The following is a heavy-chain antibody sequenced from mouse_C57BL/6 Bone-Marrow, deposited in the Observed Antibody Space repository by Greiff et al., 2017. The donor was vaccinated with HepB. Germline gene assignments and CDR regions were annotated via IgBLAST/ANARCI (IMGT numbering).Heavy chain of an antibody. Sequence: QVQLKQSGPELVKPGASVKISCKASGYAFSSSWMNWVKQRPGKGLEWIGRIYPGDGDTNYNGKFKGKDTLTADKSSSTAYMQLSSLTSEDSAVYMCSRWNYGSRGGDYDMDFWGQGTSVTVSS. V-gene: IGHV1-82*01. CDR1: GYAFSSSW. CDR3: SRWNYGSRGGDYDMDF. CDR2: IYPGDGDT. D-gene: IGHD1-1*01. J-gene: IGHJ4*01.